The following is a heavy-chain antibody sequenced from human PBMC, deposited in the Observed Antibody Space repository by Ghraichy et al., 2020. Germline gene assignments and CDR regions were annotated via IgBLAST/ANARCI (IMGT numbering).Heavy chain of an antibody. J-gene: IGHJ6*02. CDR2: IYYSGST. CDR3: ARARYYYGSGSFYGMDV. Sequence: SETLSFTCTVSGGSVTSETCYWSWIRQPPGKGLEWIGYIYYSGSTNYNPSLKSRVTISLDTSKNQFSLKLSSGTAADTAVYYCARARYYYGSGSFYGMDVWGQGTTVTVSS. D-gene: IGHD3-10*01. CDR1: GGSVTSETCY. V-gene: IGHV4-61*01.